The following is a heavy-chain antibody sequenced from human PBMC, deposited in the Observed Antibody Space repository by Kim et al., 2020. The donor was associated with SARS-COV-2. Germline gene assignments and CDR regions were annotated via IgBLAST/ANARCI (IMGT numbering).Heavy chain of an antibody. Sequence: VKGRFPISRDNAKNSLYLQMNSLRAEDTAVYYCARDSCGGDCFYYYYGMDVWGQGTTVTVSS. CDR3: ARDSCGGDCFYYYYGMDV. V-gene: IGHV3-48*01. D-gene: IGHD2-21*02. J-gene: IGHJ6*02.